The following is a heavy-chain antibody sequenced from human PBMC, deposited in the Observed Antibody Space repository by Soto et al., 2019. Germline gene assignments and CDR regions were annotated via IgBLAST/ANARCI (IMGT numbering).Heavy chain of an antibody. V-gene: IGHV4-59*02. CDR1: GGSVSSYY. CDR3: AGSKGTDYYDSSGFYYHY. D-gene: IGHD3-22*01. CDR2: IYYSGST. J-gene: IGHJ4*02. Sequence: QVQLQESGPGLVKPSETMSLTCTVSGGSVSSYYWSWIRQPPGKGLEWIGYIYYSGSTNYNPSLQSRVTTSIDTSENQFSLQLSSVTAADTAVYYCAGSKGTDYYDSSGFYYHYWGQGTLVTVSS.